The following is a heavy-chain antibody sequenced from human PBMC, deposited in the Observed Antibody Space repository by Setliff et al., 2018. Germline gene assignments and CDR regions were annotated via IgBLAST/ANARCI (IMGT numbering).Heavy chain of an antibody. CDR1: GYNFSSYG. V-gene: IGHV1-18*01. Sequence: ASVKVSCKASGYNFSSYGISYGITWVRQAPGQGLEWMGWTSNNNAKTHYAQKFQGRVTMTTNTSINTAYMELSSLRFEDTAVYYCARVMGDYGGYFDYWGQGTLVTVSS. J-gene: IGHJ4*02. D-gene: IGHD3-16*01. CDR3: ARVMGDYGGYFDY. CDR2: TSNNNAKT.